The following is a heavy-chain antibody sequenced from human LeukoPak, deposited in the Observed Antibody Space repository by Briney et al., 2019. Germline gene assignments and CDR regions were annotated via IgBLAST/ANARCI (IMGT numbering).Heavy chain of an antibody. D-gene: IGHD4-17*01. CDR2: ISSTGGTT. CDR3: AQGVKYNDYDYHFFDY. Sequence: PGGTLRLSCAASGITFSSYGMSWVRQAPGKGLEWVSSISSTGGTTYYADSVKGRFTISRDNSKNTLYLQMNSLRVDDTAVYYCAQGVKYNDYDYHFFDYWGQGTLVTVSS. CDR1: GITFSSYG. V-gene: IGHV3-23*01. J-gene: IGHJ4*02.